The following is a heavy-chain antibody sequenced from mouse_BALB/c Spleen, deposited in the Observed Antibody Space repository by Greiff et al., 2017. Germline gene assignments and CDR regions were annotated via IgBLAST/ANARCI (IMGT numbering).Heavy chain of an antibody. CDR3: ARDTTVVIDY. V-gene: IGHV1S81*02. J-gene: IGHJ2*01. CDR1: GYTFTSYW. Sequence: QVQLQQSGAELVKPGASVKLSCKASGYTFTSYWMHWVKQRPGQGLEWIGEINPSNGRTNYNEKFKSKATLTVDKSSSTAYMQLSSLTSEDSAVYYCARDTTVVIDYWGQGTTLTDSA. D-gene: IGHD1-1*01. CDR2: INPSNGRT.